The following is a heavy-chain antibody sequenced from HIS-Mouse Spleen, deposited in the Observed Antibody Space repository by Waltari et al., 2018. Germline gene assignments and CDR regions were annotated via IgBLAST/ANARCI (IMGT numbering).Heavy chain of an antibody. J-gene: IGHJ4*02. CDR1: GLPFGNYR. CDR3: ASLYYDILTGYYRDY. CDR2: ISSSSSYI. D-gene: IGHD3-9*01. V-gene: IGHV3-21*01. Sequence: EVQLVESGGGLVKPGGSLRLPCAASGLPFGNYRMNWVRQAPGKGLGWVSSISSSSSYIYYADSVKGRFTISRDNAKNSLYLQMNSLRAEDTAVYYCASLYYDILTGYYRDYWGQGTLVTVSS.